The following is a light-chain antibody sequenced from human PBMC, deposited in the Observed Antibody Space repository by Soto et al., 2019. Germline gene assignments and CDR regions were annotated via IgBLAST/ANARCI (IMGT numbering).Light chain of an antibody. Sequence: DIQMTQSPSSLSMSVGDRVTITCRASQNIGTSLNWYQMKLGRAPKLLIYSASTLQSGAPSRFSGGGSGTDFTLTINSLQPEDFATYSCHQSYNAPYTFGQGTMLEIK. CDR3: HQSYNAPYT. J-gene: IGKJ2*01. CDR2: SAS. CDR1: QNIGTS. V-gene: IGKV1-39*01.